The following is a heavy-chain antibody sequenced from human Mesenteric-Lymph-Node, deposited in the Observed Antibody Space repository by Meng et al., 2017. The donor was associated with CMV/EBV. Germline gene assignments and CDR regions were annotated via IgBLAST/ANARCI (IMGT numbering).Heavy chain of an antibody. V-gene: IGHV4-38-2*02. D-gene: IGHD1-26*01. CDR3: ARDAVVGRNYFDL. Sequence: SETLSLTCTVSGYSISSGYFWGWTRQPPGKGLEWIGSCHHSGSTYYNPSLKSRVTTSVDTSKKQFSLKLISMTAADTPVYYCARDAVVGRNYFDLWGEGTLVTVSS. CDR2: CHHSGST. CDR1: GYSISSGYF. J-gene: IGHJ5*02.